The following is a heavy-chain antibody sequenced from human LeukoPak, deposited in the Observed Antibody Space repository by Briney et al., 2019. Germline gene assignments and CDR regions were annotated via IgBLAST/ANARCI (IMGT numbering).Heavy chain of an antibody. CDR2: INTKRGKT. J-gene: IGHJ4*02. Sequence: ASVTVSFMCSVYTFTVYYMHWVRQAPGQGGEWMGWINTKRGKTNYAQKFQGRVTVTRATSITPAYMDLSGLTSDDTAVYYCARDRPVTMVTTEWDYWGQGSLVTVSS. CDR3: ARDRPVTMVTTEWDY. CDR1: VYTFTVYY. D-gene: IGHD4-17*01. V-gene: IGHV1-2*02.